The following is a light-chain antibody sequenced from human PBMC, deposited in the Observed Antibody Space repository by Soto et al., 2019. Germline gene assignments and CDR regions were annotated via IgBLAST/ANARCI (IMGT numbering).Light chain of an antibody. CDR3: GTWDSRLTVVV. Sequence: QSVLTQPPSVSAAPGQKVTISCSGSSPNIGNNYVAWYQHLPGIAPKLLIYDNNKRPSVIPDRFSGSKSGTSATLGITGLQTGDEADYYCGTWDSRLTVVVFGGGTKLTVL. J-gene: IGLJ2*01. V-gene: IGLV1-51*01. CDR2: DNN. CDR1: SPNIGNNY.